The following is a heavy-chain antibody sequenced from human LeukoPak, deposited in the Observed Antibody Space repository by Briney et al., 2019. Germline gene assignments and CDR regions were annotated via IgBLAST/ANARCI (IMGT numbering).Heavy chain of an antibody. CDR2: IYPADSDI. CDR1: GYSITNYW. CDR3: ARQEYCSGGSCYTWFDP. D-gene: IGHD2-15*01. V-gene: IGHV5-51*01. J-gene: IGHJ5*02. Sequence: GESLKISCKGSGYSITNYWIAWVRQMPGKGLEWMGIIYPADSDIRYSPSFQGQVTISADKSISIAYLQWSSLKASDTAMYYCARQEYCSGGSCYTWFDPWGQGTLVTVSS.